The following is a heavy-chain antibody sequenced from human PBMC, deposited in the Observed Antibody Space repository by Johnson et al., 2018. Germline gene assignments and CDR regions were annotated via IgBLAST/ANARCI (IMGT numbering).Heavy chain of an antibody. Sequence: QVQLQESGGGVVQPGRSLRLSCAASGFTFSSYGMHWVRQAPGKGLEWVAVISYDGSNKYYADSVKGRFTISRDNSKNTLYLQMNSLRAEDTAVYYWAKDQRYSNYASSYYYGMDVWGQGPTVTVSS. CDR1: GFTFSSYG. J-gene: IGHJ6*02. CDR3: AKDQRYSNYASSYYYGMDV. D-gene: IGHD4-11*01. CDR2: ISYDGSNK. V-gene: IGHV3-30*18.